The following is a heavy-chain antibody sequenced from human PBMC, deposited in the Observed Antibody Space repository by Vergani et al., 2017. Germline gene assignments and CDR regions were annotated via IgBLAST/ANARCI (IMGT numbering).Heavy chain of an antibody. CDR1: GYSISRGYY. CDR2: VFHSGSA. D-gene: IGHD6-25*01. Sequence: QVQLQESGPGLVKPSETLSLTCSVSGYSISRGYYWGWIRQPPGKGLEWIATVFHSGSAYDNPSLRSRLTISVDTSQNQFSLKLRSVTAADTAVYYCARVDTQVPATSHFYYMDVWGKGTTVVVSS. J-gene: IGHJ6*03. CDR3: ARVDTQVPATSHFYYMDV. V-gene: IGHV4-38-2*02.